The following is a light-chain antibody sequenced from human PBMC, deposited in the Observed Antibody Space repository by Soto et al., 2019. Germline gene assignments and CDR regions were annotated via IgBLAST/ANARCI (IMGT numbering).Light chain of an antibody. CDR3: QQYKDWPTT. J-gene: IGKJ1*01. CDR2: GAY. Sequence: EIVVTQSPATLSVSPGQIASLSFRASQSVSTTVAWYHQKPGQAPRLLVFGAYNRATGVPDRFSGSGAGTDFTLTITSLQSEDFGVYFCQQYKDWPTTFGQGTKVDIK. V-gene: IGKV3-15*01. CDR1: QSVSTT.